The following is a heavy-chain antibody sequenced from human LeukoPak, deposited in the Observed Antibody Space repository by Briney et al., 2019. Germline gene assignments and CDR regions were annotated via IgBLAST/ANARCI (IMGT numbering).Heavy chain of an antibody. CDR2: ISDSGNTR. V-gene: IGHV3-48*03. D-gene: IGHD3-22*01. Sequence: PGGSLRLSCAASGFTLSHYEMNWVRQTPGKGLEWVSYISDSGNTRHHADSVKGRFTISRDNTKNLLYLQMNSLGVEDTAVYYCATYKRITVRVVPLRGQGTLVTVSS. CDR3: ATYKRITVRVVPL. J-gene: IGHJ4*02. CDR1: GFTLSHYE.